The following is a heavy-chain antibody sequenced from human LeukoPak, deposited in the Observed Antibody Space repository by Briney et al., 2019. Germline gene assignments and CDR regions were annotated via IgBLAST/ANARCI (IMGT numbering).Heavy chain of an antibody. D-gene: IGHD3-10*01. CDR2: IRYDGSNK. Sequence: GGSLRLSCAASGFTFSSYEMNWVRQAPGKGLEWVAFIRYDGSNKYYADSVKGRFTISRDNSKNTLYLQMNSLRAEDTAVYYCAKDMGGSGSYYNDAFDIWGQGTMVTVSS. V-gene: IGHV3-30*02. CDR1: GFTFSSYE. CDR3: AKDMGGSGSYYNDAFDI. J-gene: IGHJ3*02.